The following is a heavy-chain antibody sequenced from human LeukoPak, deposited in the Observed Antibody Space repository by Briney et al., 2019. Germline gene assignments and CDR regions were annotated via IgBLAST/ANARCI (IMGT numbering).Heavy chain of an antibody. CDR1: GGSISSGGYS. CDR2: IYHSGST. D-gene: IGHD4-17*01. CDR3: AGEGYGDYFDY. J-gene: IGHJ4*02. Sequence: SETLSLTCAVSGGSISSGGYSWSWIRQPPGKGLEWIEYIYHSGSTCYNPSLKSRVTISVDRSKNQFSLKLSSVTAADTAVYYCAGEGYGDYFDYWGQGTLVAVSS. V-gene: IGHV4-30-2*01.